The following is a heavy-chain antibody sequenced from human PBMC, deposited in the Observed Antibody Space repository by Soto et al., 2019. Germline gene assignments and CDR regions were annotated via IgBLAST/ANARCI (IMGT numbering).Heavy chain of an antibody. CDR3: GRGWGVGDL. D-gene: IGHD3-16*01. CDR2: INRDGSST. Sequence: EVQLVESGGGLVQPGGPLRLSCAASGFTFSSYWMHWVRQGPGKGLVWVARINRDGSSTNYADSVKGRFTISRDNAKNMLYLKRSGVRAEETAVFYGGRGWGVGDLWGQGTMVTVSS. CDR1: GFTFSSYW. V-gene: IGHV3-74*02. J-gene: IGHJ3*01.